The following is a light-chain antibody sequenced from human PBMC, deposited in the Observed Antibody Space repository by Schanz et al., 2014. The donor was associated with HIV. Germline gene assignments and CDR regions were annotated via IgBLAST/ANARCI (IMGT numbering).Light chain of an antibody. J-gene: IGKJ2*01. Sequence: VLTQSPGTLSLSPGERATLSCRASQSVSSYLAWYQQKPGQAPRLLIYDASNRATGIPDRFSGSGSGTDFTLTSSRLEPEDFAVYYCQQYGSSPPRYTCGQGTKLEIK. V-gene: IGKV3-20*01. CDR2: DAS. CDR3: QQYGSSPPRYT. CDR1: QSVSSY.